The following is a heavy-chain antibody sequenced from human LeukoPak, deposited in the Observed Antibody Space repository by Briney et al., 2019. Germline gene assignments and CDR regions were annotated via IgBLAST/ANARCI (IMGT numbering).Heavy chain of an antibody. J-gene: IGHJ3*02. D-gene: IGHD3-22*01. CDR1: GGTFSSYA. Sequence: ASVKVSCKASGGTFSSYAISWVRQAPGQGLEWMGGIIPIFGTANYAQKFQGRVTITADKSTSTAYMELSSLRSEDTAVYYCARDRSYYDSSGYYDAFDIWGQGTMVTVSS. CDR3: ARDRSYYDSSGYYDAFDI. V-gene: IGHV1-69*06. CDR2: IIPIFGTA.